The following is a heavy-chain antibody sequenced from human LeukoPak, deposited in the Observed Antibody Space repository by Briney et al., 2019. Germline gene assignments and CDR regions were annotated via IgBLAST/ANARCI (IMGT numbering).Heavy chain of an antibody. CDR2: IIPLFGTA. V-gene: IGHV1-69*05. CDR1: GGTLSSYS. CDR3: ARELVGATLEHDYYYMDV. Sequence: SVKISCKASGGTLSSYSISWVRQAPGQGLEWMGGIIPLFGTANYAQKFQGRVTITTDESTSTAYMELSSLRSEDTAVYYCARELVGATLEHDYYYMDVWGKGTTVTVSS. D-gene: IGHD1-26*01. J-gene: IGHJ6*03.